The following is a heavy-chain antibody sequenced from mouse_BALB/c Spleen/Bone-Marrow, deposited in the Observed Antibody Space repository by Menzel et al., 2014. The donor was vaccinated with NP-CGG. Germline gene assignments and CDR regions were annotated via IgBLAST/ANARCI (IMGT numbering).Heavy chain of an antibody. CDR2: ISNGGGST. CDR3: ARRVWSRGGDY. CDR1: GFTFSSYT. Sequence: EVKVVESGGGLVRPGGSLKLSCAASGFTFSSYTMSWVRQTPEKRLEWVAYISNGGGSTYYPDTVKGRFTISRDNAKNTLYLQMSSLKSEDTAMYYCARRVWSRGGDYWGQGTSVTVSS. J-gene: IGHJ4*01. V-gene: IGHV5-12-2*01. D-gene: IGHD2-10*02.